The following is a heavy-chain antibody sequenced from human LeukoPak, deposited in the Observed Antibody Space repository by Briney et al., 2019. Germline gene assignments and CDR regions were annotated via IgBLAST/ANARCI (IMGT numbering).Heavy chain of an antibody. Sequence: ASVKVSCKASGYTFTSYAMHWVRQAPGQRLEWMGWINAGNGNTKYSQKFQGRVTITRDTSASTAYMELSSLRSEDTAVYYCARVSSRSGWSCDYWGQGTLVTVSP. V-gene: IGHV1-3*01. J-gene: IGHJ4*02. CDR1: GYTFTSYA. D-gene: IGHD6-19*01. CDR3: ARVSSRSGWSCDY. CDR2: INAGNGNT.